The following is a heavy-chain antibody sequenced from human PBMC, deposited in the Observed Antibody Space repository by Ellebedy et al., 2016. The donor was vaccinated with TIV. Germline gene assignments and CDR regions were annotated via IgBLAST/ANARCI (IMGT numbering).Heavy chain of an antibody. Sequence: SGPTLVKPTQTLTLTCTFSGFSLSTSGMCVSWIRQPPGKALEWLARIDWDDDKYYSTSLKTRLTISKDTSKNQVVLTMTNMDPVDTATYYCARIPYYYDSSGYWGFDYWGQGTLVTVSS. D-gene: IGHD3-22*01. CDR3: ARIPYYYDSSGYWGFDY. V-gene: IGHV2-70*11. CDR1: GFSLSTSGMC. J-gene: IGHJ4*02. CDR2: IDWDDDK.